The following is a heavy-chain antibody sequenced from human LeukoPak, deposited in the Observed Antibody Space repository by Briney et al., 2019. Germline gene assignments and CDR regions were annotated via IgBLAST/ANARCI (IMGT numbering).Heavy chain of an antibody. CDR1: GFTFSSYS. Sequence: PGGSLRLSCAASGFTFSSYSMNWVRQAPGKGLEWVSSISSSSSEKYYVDSVKGRFTISRDNAKNSLYLQMNSLRAEDTAVYYCARDAYGSGSRHFGGFDYWGQGTLVTVSS. CDR3: ARDAYGSGSRHFGGFDY. CDR2: ISSSSSEK. D-gene: IGHD3-10*01. V-gene: IGHV3-21*01. J-gene: IGHJ4*02.